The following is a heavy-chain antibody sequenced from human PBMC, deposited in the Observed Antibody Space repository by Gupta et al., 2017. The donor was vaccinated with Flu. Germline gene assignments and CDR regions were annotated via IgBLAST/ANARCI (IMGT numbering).Heavy chain of an antibody. J-gene: IGHJ3*02. CDR3: TRDPGWGAFDM. D-gene: IGHD1-26*01. V-gene: IGHV3-7*01. CDR2: FNAGGDGV. Sequence: SWVRQAPGKGLETVSMFNAGGDGVYYMNSEKGRFTIARDNAKNSLILQMNSLRAEDTAVYYCTRDPGWGAFDMWGQGTLVTISS.